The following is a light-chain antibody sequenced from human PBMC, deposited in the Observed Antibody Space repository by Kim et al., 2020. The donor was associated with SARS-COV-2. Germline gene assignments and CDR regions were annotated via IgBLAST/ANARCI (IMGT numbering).Light chain of an antibody. Sequence: GQSITISCTGTSRDVGSYARLSWYQHHPGKAPKLMIYEVTKRTSGVSNRFSASKSGNTASLTISGLQAEDEAAYYCCSYAGSTTWVFGGGTKLTVL. V-gene: IGLV2-23*02. CDR1: SRDVGSYAR. J-gene: IGLJ3*02. CDR3: CSYAGSTTWV. CDR2: EVT.